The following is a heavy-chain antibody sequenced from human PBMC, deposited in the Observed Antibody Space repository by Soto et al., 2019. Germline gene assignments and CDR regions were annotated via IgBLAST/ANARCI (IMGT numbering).Heavy chain of an antibody. D-gene: IGHD3-10*01. Sequence: EVQLVQSGAEVKKPGESLKISCKGSGYSFTSYWIGWVRQMPGKGLEWMGIIYPGDSDTRYSPSFQGQVTISADKSISTAYLEWRSLKASDTAMYYCARLAMVRGDQDYHWFDPWGQGTLVTVSS. V-gene: IGHV5-51*03. CDR2: IYPGDSDT. J-gene: IGHJ5*02. CDR3: ARLAMVRGDQDYHWFDP. CDR1: GYSFTSYW.